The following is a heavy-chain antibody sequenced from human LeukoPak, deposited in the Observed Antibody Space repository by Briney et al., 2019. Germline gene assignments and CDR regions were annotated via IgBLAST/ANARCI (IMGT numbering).Heavy chain of an antibody. CDR1: GGSISSSSYY. D-gene: IGHD1-20*01. V-gene: IGHV4-61*01. J-gene: IGHJ4*02. CDR3: ARGRYNWNY. Sequence: PSETLSLTCTVSGGSISSSSYYWSWIRQPPGKGLEWIGYIYYSGSTNYNPSLNSRVTISVDTSKNQFSLKLSSVTAADTAVYYCARGRYNWNYWGQGTLVTVSS. CDR2: IYYSGST.